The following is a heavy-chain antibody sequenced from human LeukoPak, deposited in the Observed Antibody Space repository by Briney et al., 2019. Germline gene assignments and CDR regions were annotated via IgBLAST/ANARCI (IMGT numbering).Heavy chain of an antibody. D-gene: IGHD3-22*01. CDR3: ARLHYYDSSGYPI. J-gene: IGHJ3*02. Sequence: SETLSLTCTVSGGSISSSSYYWGWIRQPPGKGLEWIGSIYYSGSTYYNPSLKSRVTISVDTSKNQFSLKLSSVTAADTAVYYCARLHYYDSSGYPIWGQGTMVNVSS. CDR2: IYYSGST. V-gene: IGHV4-39*01. CDR1: GGSISSSSYY.